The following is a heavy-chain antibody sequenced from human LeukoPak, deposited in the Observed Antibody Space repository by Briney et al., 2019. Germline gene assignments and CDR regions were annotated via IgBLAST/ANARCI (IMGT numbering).Heavy chain of an antibody. CDR2: ISYSGNT. Sequence: SETLSLTCSVSGGSISSSFWSWLRQSPGKGLEWIGHISYSGNTNYNPSLESRVTISVDTSNSEVSLTLDSVTATDTAVYYCARGGLSSGRWWYFDLWGRGTLVTVSS. J-gene: IGHJ2*01. CDR1: GGSISSSF. CDR3: ARGGLSSGRWWYFDL. D-gene: IGHD6-19*01. V-gene: IGHV4-59*01.